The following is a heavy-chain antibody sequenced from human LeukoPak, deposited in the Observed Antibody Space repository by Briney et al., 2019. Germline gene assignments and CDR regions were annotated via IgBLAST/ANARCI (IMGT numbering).Heavy chain of an antibody. V-gene: IGHV1-18*01. CDR3: ARWGGKGGSYTRGFY. CDR2: ISAYNGNT. J-gene: IGHJ4*02. CDR1: GYTFTSYG. D-gene: IGHD1-26*01. Sequence: GASVKVSCKASGYTFTSYGISWVRQAPGQGLEWMGWISAYNGNTNYAQKLQGRVTMTTDTSTSTAYMELSRLRSDDTAVYYCARWGGKGGSYTRGFYWGQGTLVTVSS.